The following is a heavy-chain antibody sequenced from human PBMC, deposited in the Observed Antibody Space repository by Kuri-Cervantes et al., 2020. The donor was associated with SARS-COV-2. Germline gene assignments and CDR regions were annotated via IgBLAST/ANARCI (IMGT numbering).Heavy chain of an antibody. CDR1: GGTFSSYA. J-gene: IGHJ4*02. Sequence: SVKVSCKASGGTFSSYAISWVRQAPGQGLEWMGGIIPIFGTANYAQKFQGRVTMTEDTSTDTAYMELSSLRSEDTAVYYCATDSVFLRGYSYGYSIWGQGTLVTVSS. D-gene: IGHD5-18*01. CDR2: IIPIFGTA. V-gene: IGHV1-69*06. CDR3: ATDSVFLRGYSYGYSI.